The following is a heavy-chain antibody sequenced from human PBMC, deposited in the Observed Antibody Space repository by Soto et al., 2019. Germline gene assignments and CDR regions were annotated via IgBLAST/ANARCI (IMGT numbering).Heavy chain of an antibody. D-gene: IGHD1-26*01. Sequence: QVQLVESGGGVVQPGRSLRLSCAASGFTFSSYAMHWVRQAPGKGLEWVAVISYDGSNKYYADSVKGRFTISRDNSKNTRYLQMNSLRAEDTAVYYCAKYGRDDYWGQGTLVTVSS. V-gene: IGHV3-30-3*02. J-gene: IGHJ4*02. CDR2: ISYDGSNK. CDR3: AKYGRDDY. CDR1: GFTFSSYA.